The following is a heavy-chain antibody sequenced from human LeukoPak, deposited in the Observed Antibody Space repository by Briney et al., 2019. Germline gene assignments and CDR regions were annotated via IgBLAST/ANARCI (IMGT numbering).Heavy chain of an antibody. D-gene: IGHD1-26*01. J-gene: IGHJ5*01. Sequence: ASVKVSCKASGYTFTGYYLHWVRQAPGQGLEWMGCVNPNSGDANYAQKFQGSVTMTRDTSISTVYMELSRLRSDDTAVYYCARASGSYCWFDSGSQGTLVIVSS. CDR3: ARASGSYCWFDS. CDR1: GYTFTGYY. V-gene: IGHV1-2*02. CDR2: VNPNSGDA.